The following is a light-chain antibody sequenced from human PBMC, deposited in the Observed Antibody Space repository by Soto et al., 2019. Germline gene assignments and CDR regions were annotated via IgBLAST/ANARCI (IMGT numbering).Light chain of an antibody. J-gene: IGKJ1*01. CDR3: QQYYSIPWT. CDR2: WAS. Sequence: DIVMTQSPDSLAVSLGERATINCKSSQNILYSSNNKNYLAWYQHKLGQPPRLLIYWASTRDSGVPDRFSGSGSGTDFTLTINTLPPEDVAVYYCQQYYSIPWTFGQGPKLEIK. V-gene: IGKV4-1*01. CDR1: QNILYSSNNKNY.